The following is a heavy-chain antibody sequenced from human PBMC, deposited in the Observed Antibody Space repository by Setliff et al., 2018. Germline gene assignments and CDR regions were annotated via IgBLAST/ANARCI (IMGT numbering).Heavy chain of an antibody. CDR2: INNYNFNT. V-gene: IGHV1-18*01. D-gene: IGHD3-22*01. CDR1: GFAFTDYG. Sequence: ASEKVSCKSSGFAFTDYGITWVRQVPGQGLEWMGWINNYNFNTQYAQKFQGRVTVTTDTSTTTAYMELRSLRADDTAVYYCARINFYVSSGYYYAPELWGQGTTVTVSS. J-gene: IGHJ4*02. CDR3: ARINFYVSSGYYYAPEL.